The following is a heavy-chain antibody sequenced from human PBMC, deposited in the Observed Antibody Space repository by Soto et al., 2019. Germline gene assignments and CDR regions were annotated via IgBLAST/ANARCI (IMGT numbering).Heavy chain of an antibody. CDR1: GYTFTSYG. V-gene: IGHV1-18*04. J-gene: IGHJ5*02. CDR3: ARDREGWWLVREGCFAP. D-gene: IGHD6-19*01. Sequence: QVQLVQSGAEVKKPGASVKVSCKASGYTFTSYGISGVRQAPGQGLEWMGWISAYNGNTNYAQKLQGRVTMITDTYPSTVHMELWSLGSDDTAVYHGARDREGWWLVREGCFAPWGQVTLVTVSA. CDR2: ISAYNGNT.